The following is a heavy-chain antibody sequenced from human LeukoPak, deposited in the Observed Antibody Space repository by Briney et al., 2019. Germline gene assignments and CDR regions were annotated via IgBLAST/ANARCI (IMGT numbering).Heavy chain of an antibody. J-gene: IGHJ4*02. CDR2: IYHSGST. D-gene: IGHD1-26*01. Sequence: SETLSLTCTVSGYSISSGYYWGWIRQPPGKGLEWIGSIYHSGSTYYNPSLKSRVTISVDTSKNQFSLKLSSVTAADTAVYYCARVRGSYSPDYWGQGTLVTVSS. V-gene: IGHV4-38-2*02. CDR3: ARVRGSYSPDY. CDR1: GYSISSGYY.